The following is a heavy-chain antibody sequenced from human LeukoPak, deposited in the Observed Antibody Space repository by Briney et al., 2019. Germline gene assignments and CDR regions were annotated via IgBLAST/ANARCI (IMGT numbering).Heavy chain of an antibody. V-gene: IGHV1-69*05. CDR2: IIPIFGAA. J-gene: IGHJ4*02. CDR3: ARGGAVAGTDLYFDY. D-gene: IGHD6-19*01. CDR1: GGTFSSYA. Sequence: GSSVKVSCRASGGTFSSYAISWVRQAPGQRLEWMGRIIPIFGAANYAQKFQGRVTITTDESTSTAYMELSSLRSEDTAVYYCARGGAVAGTDLYFDYWGQGTLVTVSS.